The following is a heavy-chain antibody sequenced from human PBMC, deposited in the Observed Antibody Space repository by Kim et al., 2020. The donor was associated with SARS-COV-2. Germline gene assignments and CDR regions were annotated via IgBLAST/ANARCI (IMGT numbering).Heavy chain of an antibody. V-gene: IGHV3-48*04. CDR1: GFTFSSYG. Sequence: GGSLRLSCAASGFTFSSYGMHWVRQAPGKGLEWISYTSETSKIMYYADSVKGRFTISRDNAKNSLYLQMNSLRAEDTAVYYCARGYLPWFDYWGQGTLATVSS. CDR3: ARGYLPWFDY. CDR2: TSETSKIM. D-gene: IGHD1-20*01. J-gene: IGHJ4*02.